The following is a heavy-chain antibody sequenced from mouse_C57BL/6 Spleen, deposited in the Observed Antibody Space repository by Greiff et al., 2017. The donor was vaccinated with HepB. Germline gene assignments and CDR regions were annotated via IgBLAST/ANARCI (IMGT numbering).Heavy chain of an antibody. J-gene: IGHJ1*03. Sequence: EVQLVESGPGLVKPSQSLSLTCSVTGYSITSGYYWNWIRQFPGNKLEWMGYISYDGSNNYNPSLKNRISITRDTSKNQFFLKLNSVTTEDTATYYCARDDYGWYFDVWGTGTTVTVSS. V-gene: IGHV3-6*01. CDR2: ISYDGSN. CDR1: GYSITSGYY. D-gene: IGHD1-1*01. CDR3: ARDDYGWYFDV.